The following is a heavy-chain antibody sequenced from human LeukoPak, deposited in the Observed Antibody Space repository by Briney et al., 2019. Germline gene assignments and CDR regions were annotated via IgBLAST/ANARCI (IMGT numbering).Heavy chain of an antibody. J-gene: IGHJ3*02. Sequence: PSETLSLTCTVSGGSINSYYWSWIRQPPGKGLEWIGYIYYGGSTNYNPSLKSRVTISVDTSNNKFSLKLTSLTAADTAVYYCVRHLSAGRPAFDIWGQGTMVTVSS. V-gene: IGHV4-59*08. CDR1: GGSINSYY. CDR3: VRHLSAGRPAFDI. CDR2: IYYGGST. D-gene: IGHD2-15*01.